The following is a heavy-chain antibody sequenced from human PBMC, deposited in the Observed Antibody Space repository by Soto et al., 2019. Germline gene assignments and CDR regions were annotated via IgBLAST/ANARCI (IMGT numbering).Heavy chain of an antibody. D-gene: IGHD3-10*02. J-gene: IGHJ5*02. Sequence: PSETLSLTCTVYGGSISSYYWSWIRQPPGKGLEWIGYIYYSGSTNYNPSLKSRVTISVDTSKNQFSLKLSSVTAADTAVYYCARTLFGWGIWLDPWCQGTLGTVFS. CDR2: IYYSGST. CDR1: GGSISSYY. V-gene: IGHV4-59*01. CDR3: ARTLFGWGIWLDP.